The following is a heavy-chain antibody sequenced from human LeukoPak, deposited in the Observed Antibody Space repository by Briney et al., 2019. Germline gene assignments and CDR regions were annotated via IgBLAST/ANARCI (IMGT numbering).Heavy chain of an antibody. CDR2: IYYSGST. CDR1: GGSISSYY. CDR3: ARHYGSGSYYLDY. D-gene: IGHD3-10*01. Sequence: PSETLSLTCTVSGGSISSYYWSWIRQPPGKGLEWIGYIYYSGSTNYSPSLKSRVTISVDTSKNQFSLKLSSVTAADTAVYYCARHYGSGSYYLDYWGQGTLVTVSS. V-gene: IGHV4-59*08. J-gene: IGHJ4*02.